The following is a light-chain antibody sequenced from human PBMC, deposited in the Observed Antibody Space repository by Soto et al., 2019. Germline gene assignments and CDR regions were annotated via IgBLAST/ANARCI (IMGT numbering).Light chain of an antibody. CDR1: QSVSSSY. V-gene: IGKV3-20*01. J-gene: IGKJ3*01. CDR3: QQYGNSPLT. CDR2: GAS. Sequence: EIVLTQSPGTLSLSPGEGATLSCRASQSVSSSYLAWYQQKPGQAPRLLISGASSRATGIPDRFSGSGSGTDFTLTISRLEPEDFAVYYCQQYGNSPLTFGPGTKVDI.